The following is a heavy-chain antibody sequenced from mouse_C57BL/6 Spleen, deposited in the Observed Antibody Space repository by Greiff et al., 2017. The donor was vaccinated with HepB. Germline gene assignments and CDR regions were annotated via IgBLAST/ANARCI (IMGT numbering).Heavy chain of an antibody. Sequence: QVQLQQSGAELVKPGASVKISCKASGYSFSSYWMNWVKQRPGKGLEWIGQIYPGDGDTNYNGKFKGKATLTADKSSSTAYMQLSSLTSEYSAVYFCAITTVVATRVMDYWGQGTSVTVSS. V-gene: IGHV1-80*01. CDR3: AITTVVATRVMDY. D-gene: IGHD1-1*01. CDR2: IYPGDGDT. CDR1: GYSFSSYW. J-gene: IGHJ4*01.